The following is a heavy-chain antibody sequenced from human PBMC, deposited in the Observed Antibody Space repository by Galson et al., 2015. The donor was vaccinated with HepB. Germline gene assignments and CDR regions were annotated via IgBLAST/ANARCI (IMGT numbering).Heavy chain of an antibody. V-gene: IGHV1-2*02. CDR2: IHPNSGDT. CDR3: TREDY. J-gene: IGHJ4*02. Sequence: SVKVSCKASGYTFTGYYLHWMRQAPGQGLEWMGWIHPNSGDTTYAQKFQGRVTLTRDTSITTAYMDLNRLISDDTAVYYCTREDYWGQGTLVTVSS. CDR1: GYTFTGYY.